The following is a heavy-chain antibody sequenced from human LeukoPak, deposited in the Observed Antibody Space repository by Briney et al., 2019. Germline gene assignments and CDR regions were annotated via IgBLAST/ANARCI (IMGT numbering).Heavy chain of an antibody. CDR1: GYTFTSYG. CDR2: ISAYNGNT. V-gene: IGHV1-18*01. Sequence: ASVKVSCKASGYTFTSYGISWVRQAPGQGLEWMGWISAYNGNTNYAQKLQGRATMTTDTSTSTAYMELRSLRSDDTAVYYCARDSTTVVTPTSMDVWGKGTTVTVSS. D-gene: IGHD4-23*01. CDR3: ARDSTTVVTPTSMDV. J-gene: IGHJ6*03.